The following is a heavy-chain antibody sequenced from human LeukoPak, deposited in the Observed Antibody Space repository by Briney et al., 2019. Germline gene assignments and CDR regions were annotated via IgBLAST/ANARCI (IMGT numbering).Heavy chain of an antibody. D-gene: IGHD5-18*01. CDR1: GYTVISYG. V-gene: IGHV1-18*01. CDR2: ISAYNGNT. J-gene: IGHJ4*02. Sequence: ASVNVFCKSSGYTVISYGIRWVRQAPAQGLEWMGWISAYNGNTNYAQKLQGRVTMTTDTSTSTAYMELRSLRSDDTAVYYCARDSADTAIDYWGQGTLVTVSS. CDR3: ARDSADTAIDY.